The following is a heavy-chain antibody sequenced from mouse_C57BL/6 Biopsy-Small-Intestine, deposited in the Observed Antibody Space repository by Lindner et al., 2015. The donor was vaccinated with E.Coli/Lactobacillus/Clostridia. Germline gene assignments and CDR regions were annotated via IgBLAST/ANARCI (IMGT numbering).Heavy chain of an antibody. V-gene: IGHV1-15*01. CDR2: IDPETGGT. Sequence: VQLQESGAELVRPGASVTLSCKASGYTFTDYEMHWVKQTPVHGLEWIGAIDPETGGTAYNQKFKGKAILTADKSSSTAYMELRSLTSEDSAVYYCTSPAYYSNYGAMDYWGQGTSVTVSS. J-gene: IGHJ4*01. D-gene: IGHD2-5*01. CDR1: GYTFTDYE. CDR3: TSPAYYSNYGAMDY.